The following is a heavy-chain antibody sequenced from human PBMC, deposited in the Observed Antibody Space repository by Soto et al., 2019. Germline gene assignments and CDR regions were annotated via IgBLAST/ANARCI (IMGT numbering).Heavy chain of an antibody. J-gene: IGHJ6*02. CDR1: GFTFSSYD. CDR3: ARAPKYCSRTSCYYYYGMEV. D-gene: IGHD2-2*01. CDR2: IGTAGDP. Sequence: GGSLRLSCAASGFTFSSYDMHWVRQATGKGLEWVSAIGTAGDPYYPGSVKGRFTISRENAKNSLYLQMNSLRAGDTAVYYCARAPKYCSRTSCYYYYGMEVWGQGTTVTVS. V-gene: IGHV3-13*05.